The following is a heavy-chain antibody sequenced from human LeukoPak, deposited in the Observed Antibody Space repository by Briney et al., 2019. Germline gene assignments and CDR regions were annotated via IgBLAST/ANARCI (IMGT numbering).Heavy chain of an antibody. V-gene: IGHV4-59*01. J-gene: IGHJ4*02. D-gene: IGHD3-22*01. CDR2: ISYSGNT. CDR1: GDSISSTYY. Sequence: SETLSLTCTVSGDSISSTYYWTWIRQPPGKGLEWIGYISYSGNTNYNPSLKSRVTISVDTSKNQFSLKLSSVTAADTAVYYCSRGVGSGYSDDWGQGILVTVSS. CDR3: SRGVGSGYSDD.